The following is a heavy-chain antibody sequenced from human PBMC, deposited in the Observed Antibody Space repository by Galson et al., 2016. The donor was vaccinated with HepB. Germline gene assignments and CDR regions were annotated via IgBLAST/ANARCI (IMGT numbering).Heavy chain of an antibody. CDR2: IYFDGRT. Sequence: SLRLSCAASGFAISNNHMSWVRQAPGKGLDWVSIIYFDGRTFHEDSVKGRFTITRDISKNTVYLQMSSLIDEDTAVYYCAAAAAANDIYYCGQGTQVTVSS. CDR3: AAAAAANDIYY. V-gene: IGHV3-53*01. J-gene: IGHJ4*02. D-gene: IGHD6-13*01. CDR1: GFAISNNH.